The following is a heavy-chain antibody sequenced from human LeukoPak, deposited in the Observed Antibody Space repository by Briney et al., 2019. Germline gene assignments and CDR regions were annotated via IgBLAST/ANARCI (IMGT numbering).Heavy chain of an antibody. Sequence: TGGSLRLSCAASGFTFSSYAMSWVRQAPGKGLEWVSAISGSGGSTYYADSVKGRFTISRDNSKNTLYLQMNSLRAEDTAVYYCARIRDFRLYYFDYWGQGTLVTVSS. CDR2: ISGSGGST. CDR1: GFTFSSYA. D-gene: IGHD6-6*01. CDR3: ARIRDFRLYYFDY. J-gene: IGHJ4*02. V-gene: IGHV3-23*01.